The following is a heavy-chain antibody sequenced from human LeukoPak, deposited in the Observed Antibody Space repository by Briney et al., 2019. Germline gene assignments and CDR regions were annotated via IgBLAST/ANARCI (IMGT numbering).Heavy chain of an antibody. Sequence: PETLSLTCTVSGGSITGYYCSWIRQPPGEGLEWIGSVNSRGSTNCNPSLKSRVTISVDPSRSHFSLRRSSVTAVDTAVYYCATTRARLDYWGQGTLVTVSS. J-gene: IGHJ4*02. D-gene: IGHD3-10*01. CDR3: ATTRARLDY. CDR1: GGSITGYY. CDR2: VNSRGST. V-gene: IGHV4-59*01.